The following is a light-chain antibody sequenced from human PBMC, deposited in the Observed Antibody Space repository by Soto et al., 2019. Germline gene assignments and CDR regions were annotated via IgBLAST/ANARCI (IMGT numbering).Light chain of an antibody. Sequence: TLAPSASGSPGQSVTISCTGTSSDAGGYDYVSWYQQHPGKAPKLLIYEVTIRPSGVSYRFSVSKSGNAASLTVSGLQAEDEADYFCSSYTGGNPSYVFGTGTKVTVL. CDR3: SSYTGGNPSYV. CDR2: EVT. J-gene: IGLJ1*01. CDR1: SSDAGGYDY. V-gene: IGLV2-8*01.